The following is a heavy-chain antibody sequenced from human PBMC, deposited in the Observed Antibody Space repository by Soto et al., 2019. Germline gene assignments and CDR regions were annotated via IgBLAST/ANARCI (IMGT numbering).Heavy chain of an antibody. CDR1: GFTFSSYG. CDR3: TPGVRQAYCGGDCYSFDY. D-gene: IGHD2-21*02. V-gene: IGHV3-33*01. CDR2: IWYDGSNK. J-gene: IGHJ4*02. Sequence: GGSLRLSCAASGFTFSSYGMHWVRQAPGKGLEWVAVIWYDGSNKYYAAPVKGRFTISRDDSENTLYLQMNSLKTEDTAVYYCTPGVRQAYCGGDCYSFDYWGQGTLVTVSS.